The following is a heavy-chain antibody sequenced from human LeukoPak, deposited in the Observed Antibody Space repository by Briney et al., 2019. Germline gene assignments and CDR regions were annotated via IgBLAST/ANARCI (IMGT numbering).Heavy chain of an antibody. CDR3: ARDGDSGSNRAPGNWFDP. CDR1: GYTFINHG. J-gene: IGHJ5*02. D-gene: IGHD1-26*01. CDR2: ISAYNGNT. V-gene: IGHV1-18*01. Sequence: ASVKVSCKASGYTFINHGISWVRQAPGQGLEWMGWISAYNGNTFYAQKLQGRVTMTTDTSASTAYMELSSLRSEDTAVYYCARDGDSGSNRAPGNWFDPWGQGTLVTVSS.